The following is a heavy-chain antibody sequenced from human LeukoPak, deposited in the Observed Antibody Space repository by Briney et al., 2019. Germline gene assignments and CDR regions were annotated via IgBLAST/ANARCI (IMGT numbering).Heavy chain of an antibody. D-gene: IGHD5-18*01. CDR1: GGSLSSYY. CDR2: IYYSGST. V-gene: IGHV4-59*01. J-gene: IGHJ4*02. CDR3: ARSDSYGYAY. Sequence: PSETLSLTCTVSGGSLSSYYWSWIRQPPGKGLEWIGYIYYSGSTNYNPSLKSRVTISVDTSKNQFSLKLSSVTAADTAVYYCARSDSYGYAYWGQGTLVTVSS.